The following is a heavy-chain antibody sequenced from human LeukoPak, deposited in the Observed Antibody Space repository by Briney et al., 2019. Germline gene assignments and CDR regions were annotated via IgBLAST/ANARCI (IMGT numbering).Heavy chain of an antibody. CDR3: AREMAAAGTVGLVY. CDR2: INYSGRT. Sequence: PSETLSLTCSVSGYSIRSGYQWGWIRQAPGKGLEWIGSINYSGRTYDNPSLKSRVTISVDTSKNQFSLKLSSVTAADTAVYYCAREMAAAGTVGLVYWGQGTLVTVSS. J-gene: IGHJ4*02. V-gene: IGHV4-38-2*02. D-gene: IGHD6-13*01. CDR1: GYSIRSGYQ.